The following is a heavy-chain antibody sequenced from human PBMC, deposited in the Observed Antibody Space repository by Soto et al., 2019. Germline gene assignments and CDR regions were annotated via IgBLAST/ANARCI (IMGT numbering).Heavy chain of an antibody. CDR1: SGSISSSNW. CDR3: ARAQTAAENYYYYMDV. D-gene: IGHD6-25*01. J-gene: IGHJ6*03. CDR2: IYHSGST. Sequence: QVQLQESGPGLVKPSGTLSLTCAVSSGSISSSNWWSWVRQPPGKGLEWIGEIYHSGSTNYNPSLKSRVTISVDTSKNQFSLKLSSVTAADTAVYYCARAQTAAENYYYYMDVWGKGTTVTVSS. V-gene: IGHV4-4*02.